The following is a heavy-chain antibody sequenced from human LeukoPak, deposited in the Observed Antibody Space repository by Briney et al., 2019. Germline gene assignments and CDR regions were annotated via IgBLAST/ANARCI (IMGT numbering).Heavy chain of an antibody. CDR2: IYSGGTT. D-gene: IGHD3-22*01. Sequence: GGSLRLSCAASGFTVSTNYLSRVRQAPGKGLEWVSVIYSGGTTHYADSVKGRFTISRDNSKNTLYLQMNSLRVEDTAVYYCARTYYYDSSGPDWGQGTLVTVSS. V-gene: IGHV3-66*01. CDR1: GFTVSTNY. CDR3: ARTYYYDSSGPD. J-gene: IGHJ4*02.